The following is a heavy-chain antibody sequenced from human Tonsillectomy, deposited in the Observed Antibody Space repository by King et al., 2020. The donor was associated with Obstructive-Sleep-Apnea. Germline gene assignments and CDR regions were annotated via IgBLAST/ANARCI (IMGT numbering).Heavy chain of an antibody. D-gene: IGHD3-16*01. CDR2: IRYDGSNK. CDR3: AKVTSNLAAPATYGMDV. V-gene: IGHV3-30*02. J-gene: IGHJ6*02. Sequence: VQLVESGGGVVQPGRSLRLSCAASGFTFSSYGMHWVRQAPGKGLEWVAFIRYDGSNKYYADSVKGRFTISRDNSKNTLYLQMNSLRAEDTAVYYCAKVTSNLAAPATYGMDVWRQGTTVTVSS. CDR1: GFTFSSYG.